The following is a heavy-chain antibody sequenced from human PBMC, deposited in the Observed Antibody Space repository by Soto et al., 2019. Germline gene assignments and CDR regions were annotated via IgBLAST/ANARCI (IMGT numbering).Heavy chain of an antibody. CDR3: AKVSLGATTITDFYYYGMDV. J-gene: IGHJ6*02. CDR1: GFTFDNYA. D-gene: IGHD1-26*01. V-gene: IGHV3-23*01. Sequence: PGGSLRLSCAASGFTFDNYAMNWVRQAPGKGLEWVSGITGSGENTYYADSVKGRFTIPRDNSKSTLYVQLNSLRVEDTAIYYCAKVSLGATTITDFYYYGMDVWGQGTMVTVSS. CDR2: ITGSGENT.